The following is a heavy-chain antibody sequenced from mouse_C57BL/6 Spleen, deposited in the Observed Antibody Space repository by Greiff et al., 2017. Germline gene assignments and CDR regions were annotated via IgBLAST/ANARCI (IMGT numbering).Heavy chain of an antibody. V-gene: IGHV1-19*01. CDR1: GYTFTDYY. CDR2: INPYNGGT. J-gene: IGHJ2*01. D-gene: IGHD1-1*01. Sequence: VQLQQSGPVLVKPGASVKMSCKASGYTFTDYYMNWVKQSHGKSLEWIGVINPYNGGTSYNQKFKGKATLTVDKSSSTAYMELNSLTSEDSAVYYCARGDYGSSYADYWGQGTTLTVSS. CDR3: ARGDYGSSYADY.